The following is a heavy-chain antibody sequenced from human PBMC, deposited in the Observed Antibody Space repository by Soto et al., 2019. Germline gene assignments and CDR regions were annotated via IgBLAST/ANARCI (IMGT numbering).Heavy chain of an antibody. Sequence: ASVKVSCKTSGYPFTAYYMHWVRQAPGQGVEWMAWINPNSGGTNYAQKFQGRVTMTRDTSINTAYMELSRVRFDDTAVYYCARAHSGSALNWFDPWGQGTLVTVSS. CDR3: ARAHSGSALNWFDP. CDR1: GYPFTAYY. J-gene: IGHJ5*02. V-gene: IGHV1-2*02. D-gene: IGHD1-26*01. CDR2: INPNSGGT.